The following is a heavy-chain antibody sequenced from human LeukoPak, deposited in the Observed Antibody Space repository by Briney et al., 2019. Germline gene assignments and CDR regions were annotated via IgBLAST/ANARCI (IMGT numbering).Heavy chain of an antibody. D-gene: IGHD4-17*01. V-gene: IGHV1-46*01. CDR1: GYTFTRYY. J-gene: IGHJ5*02. Sequence: GASVKVSCKASGYTFTRYYIHWVRQAPGQGLEWLGIINPSGGSTSNTQNFQGRVTMTRDTSISTAYMELSSLRSEDTAVYYCARLSSHYGDYKVDPWGQGTLVTVSS. CDR2: INPSGGST. CDR3: ARLSSHYGDYKVDP.